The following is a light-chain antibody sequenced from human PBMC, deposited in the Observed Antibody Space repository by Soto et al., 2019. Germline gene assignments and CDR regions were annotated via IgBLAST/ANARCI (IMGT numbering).Light chain of an antibody. CDR3: SSYTTSSTVI. CDR2: DVN. CDR1: SSDVGNYRY. Sequence: QSALTQPASVSGSPGQSITIPCTGSSSDVGNYRYVSWYQHHPGKVPKLMIYDVNNRPSGIPNRFSGSKSGNTASLTIPGLQAEDEADYYCSSYTTSSTVIFGGGTKLTVL. J-gene: IGLJ2*01. V-gene: IGLV2-14*03.